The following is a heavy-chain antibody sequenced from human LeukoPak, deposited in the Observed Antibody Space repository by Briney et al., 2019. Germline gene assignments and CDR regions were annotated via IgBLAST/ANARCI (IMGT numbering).Heavy chain of an antibody. CDR1: GGSISSYY. CDR2: IYYSGST. Sequence: SETLSLTCTVSGGSISSYYWSWIRQPPGKGLEWIGYIYYSGSTNYNPSLKSRVTISVDTSKNQFSLKLSSVTAADTAVYYCARQVGSSSLDVWGQGTTVTVSS. J-gene: IGHJ6*02. D-gene: IGHD6-13*01. CDR3: ARQVGSSSLDV. V-gene: IGHV4-59*08.